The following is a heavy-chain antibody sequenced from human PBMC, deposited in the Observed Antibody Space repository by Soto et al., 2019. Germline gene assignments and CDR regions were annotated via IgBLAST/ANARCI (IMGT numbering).Heavy chain of an antibody. D-gene: IGHD1-26*01. Sequence: ASVKVSCNASGDTLTTDGINWGREATGHGREWMGWINPNSGNIGYAQRFQGRVTMTRDTAIRTAYMEVSSLRSAATAVYYCARGRAPRSPYLLEYGGPGHLV. CDR1: GDTLTTDG. CDR2: INPNSGNI. CDR3: ARGRAPRSPYLLEY. V-gene: IGHV1-8*01. J-gene: IGHJ4*02.